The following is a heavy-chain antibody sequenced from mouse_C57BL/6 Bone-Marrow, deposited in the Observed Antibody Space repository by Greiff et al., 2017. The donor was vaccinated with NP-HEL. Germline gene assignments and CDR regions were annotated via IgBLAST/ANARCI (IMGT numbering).Heavy chain of an antibody. D-gene: IGHD4-1*02. Sequence: EVQRVESGGGLVQPKGSLKLSCAASGFTFNTYAMHWVRQAPGKGLEWVARIRSKSSNYATYYADSVKDRFTISRGDSQSMLYLQMHNLKTEDTAMYYCVRGGPTGPYCDYWGQGTTLTVSS. CDR2: IRSKSSNYAT. CDR3: VRGGPTGPYCDY. J-gene: IGHJ2*01. V-gene: IGHV10-3*01. CDR1: GFTFNTYA.